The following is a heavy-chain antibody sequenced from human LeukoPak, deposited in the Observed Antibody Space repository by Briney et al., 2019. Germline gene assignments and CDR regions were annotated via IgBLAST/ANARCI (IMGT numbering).Heavy chain of an antibody. CDR3: ARYHDYGDYKRYFDP. D-gene: IGHD4-17*01. CDR1: GFTFSNYA. CDR2: ISGSGGFT. V-gene: IGHV3-23*01. J-gene: IGHJ5*02. Sequence: GGSLRLSCAASGFTFSNYAMTWVRQAPGKGLEWVSAISGSGGFTYYADSVKGRFTISRDNSKSTLYLQMNSLRAEDTAVYYCARYHDYGDYKRYFDPWGQGTLVTVSS.